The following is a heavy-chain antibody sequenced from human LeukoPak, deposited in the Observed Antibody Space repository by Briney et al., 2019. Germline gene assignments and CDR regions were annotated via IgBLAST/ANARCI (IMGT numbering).Heavy chain of an antibody. Sequence: GGSLRLSCTASGFTFSSFAMSWVRQAPGKGLEWVSSISGSGGDKYDADSVKGQFTISRDNPKNTLYPQMNSLRGEDTATYYCAKTSIRGYYYMEVWGKGTTVTVAS. CDR3: AKTSIRGYYYMEV. V-gene: IGHV3-23*01. CDR1: GFTFSSFA. CDR2: ISGSGGDK. J-gene: IGHJ6*03.